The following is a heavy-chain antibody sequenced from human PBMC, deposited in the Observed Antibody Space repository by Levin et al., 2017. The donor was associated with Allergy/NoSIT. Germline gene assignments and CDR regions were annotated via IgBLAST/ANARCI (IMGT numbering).Heavy chain of an antibody. CDR2: IRGGSATST. V-gene: IGHV3-23*01. D-gene: IGHD2/OR15-2a*01. J-gene: IGHJ5*02. CDR3: AKVSAGTTYHELPLNH. Sequence: GGSLRLSCAASGFSFSDYAMSWVRQGPGKGLEWVSAIRGGSATSTSYAESVKGRFTISRDNSKNTLHLQMSSLRVEDTAVYYCAKVSAGTTYHELPLNHWGQGTLVTVSS. CDR1: GFSFSDYA.